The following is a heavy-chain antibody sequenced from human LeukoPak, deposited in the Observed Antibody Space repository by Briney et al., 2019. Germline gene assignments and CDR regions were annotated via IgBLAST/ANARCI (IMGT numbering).Heavy chain of an antibody. CDR1: GGSISSYY. CDR2: IYYSGST. CDR3: ARHGAGAARPLDY. Sequence: SETLSLTCTVSGGSISSYYWSWIRQPPGKGLEWIGYIYYSGSTNYNPSLKSRVTISVDAYKNQFSLKLSSVTAADTAVYYCARHGAGAARPLDYWGQGTLVTVSS. V-gene: IGHV4-59*08. D-gene: IGHD6-6*01. J-gene: IGHJ4*02.